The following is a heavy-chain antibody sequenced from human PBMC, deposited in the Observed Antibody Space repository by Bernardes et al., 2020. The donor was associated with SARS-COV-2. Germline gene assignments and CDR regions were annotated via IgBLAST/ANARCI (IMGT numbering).Heavy chain of an antibody. D-gene: IGHD3-10*01. CDR3: VKDLGREYYGSAMES. Sequence: GGSLRLSCAASGFAFDEYSMHWVRQAPGQGLEWLCVISWDGISTSYADSVKGRFTISRDNRETSLYLQMTGLSSDDSALYFCVKDLGREYYGSAMESWGQGSLVTVSS. J-gene: IGHJ5*02. V-gene: IGHV3-43*01. CDR1: GFAFDEYS. CDR2: ISWDGIST.